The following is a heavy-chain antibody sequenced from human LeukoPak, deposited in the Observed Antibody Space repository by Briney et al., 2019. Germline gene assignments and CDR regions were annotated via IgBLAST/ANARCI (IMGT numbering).Heavy chain of an antibody. D-gene: IGHD3-10*01. CDR3: ARDHPGFITMDRGVVDY. CDR1: GFTFSSYG. J-gene: IGHJ4*02. CDR2: IWYDGSNK. Sequence: GRSLRLSCAASGFTFSSYGMHWVRQAPGKGLEWVAVIWYDGSNKYYADSVKGRFTISRDNSKNTLYLQMNSLRAEDTAVYYCARDHPGFITMDRGVVDYWGQGTLVTVSS. V-gene: IGHV3-33*01.